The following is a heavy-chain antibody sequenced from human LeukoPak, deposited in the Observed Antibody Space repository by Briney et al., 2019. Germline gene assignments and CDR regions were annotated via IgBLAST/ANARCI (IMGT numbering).Heavy chain of an antibody. CDR2: ISSSSTYI. Sequence: PGGSLRLSCAASGFTFSTYNMNWVRQAPGKGLEWVSSISSSSTYIYYADSVKGRFTISRDNAKNSLYLQMNSLRAEDAAVYYCARERLYGLFDWGQGTLVTVSS. J-gene: IGHJ4*02. CDR1: GFTFSTYN. V-gene: IGHV3-21*01. D-gene: IGHD2-2*02. CDR3: ARERLYGLFD.